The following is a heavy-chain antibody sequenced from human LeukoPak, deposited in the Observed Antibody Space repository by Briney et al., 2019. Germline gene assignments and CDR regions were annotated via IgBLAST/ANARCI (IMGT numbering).Heavy chain of an antibody. Sequence: ASVKVSCKASGGTFSNYDIYTIHWVRQAPGQGLEWMGWINPNSGGTNYAQKFQGRVTMTEDTSTDTAYMELSSLRSEDTAVYYCATDLGWGAAAGFDYWGQGTLVTVSS. D-gene: IGHD6-13*01. CDR3: ATDLGWGAAAGFDY. CDR2: INPNSGGT. V-gene: IGHV1-8*02. J-gene: IGHJ4*02. CDR1: GGTFSNYD.